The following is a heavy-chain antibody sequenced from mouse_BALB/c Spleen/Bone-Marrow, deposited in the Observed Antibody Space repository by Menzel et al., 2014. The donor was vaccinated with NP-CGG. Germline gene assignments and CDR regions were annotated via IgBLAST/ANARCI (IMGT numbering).Heavy chain of an antibody. CDR1: GYTFTDYE. J-gene: IGHJ3*02. CDR2: IDPETDNT. Sequence: VQLQESGAELVRPGASVTLSCKASGYTFTDYEMHWVKQTPVHGLAWIGSIDPETDNTVFNQKFKAKATITPDSPPNTASRDLRSLTYEDAAVDDCTRYGSRGYWGQWTLVTVS. D-gene: IGHD1-1*01. V-gene: IGHV1-15*01. CDR3: TRYGSRGY.